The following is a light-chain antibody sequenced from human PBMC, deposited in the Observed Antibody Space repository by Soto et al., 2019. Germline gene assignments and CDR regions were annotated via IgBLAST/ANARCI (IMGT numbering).Light chain of an antibody. CDR3: QPDHRQSA. V-gene: IGKV1-5*03. J-gene: IGKJ1*01. CDR1: QTISSW. CDR2: QAS. Sequence: SVGAGVFKKSRASQTISSWLAWYQQKPGKAPKLLIYQASSLLILMPSTFNDIGSRTQYTRCITILQPGEFATYFCQPDHRQSAFGRGTKVDIK.